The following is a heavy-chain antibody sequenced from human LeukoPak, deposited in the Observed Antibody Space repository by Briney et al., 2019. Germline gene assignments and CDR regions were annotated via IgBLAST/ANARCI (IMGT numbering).Heavy chain of an antibody. V-gene: IGHV3-7*01. J-gene: IGHJ4*02. CDR3: AKDSYYYGSRSRLRTGIDY. Sequence: GGSLRLSCAASGFTFSSCWMSWVRQAPGKGLEWVANIKQDGSEKYYVDSVKGRFTISRDNAKNSLYLQMNSLRAEDTAVYYCAKDSYYYGSRSRLRTGIDYWGQGTLVTVSS. CDR2: IKQDGSEK. D-gene: IGHD3-10*01. CDR1: GFTFSSCW.